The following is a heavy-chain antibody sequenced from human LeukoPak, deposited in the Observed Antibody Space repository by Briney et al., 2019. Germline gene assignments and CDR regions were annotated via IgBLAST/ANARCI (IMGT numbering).Heavy chain of an antibody. V-gene: IGHV4-34*01. J-gene: IGHJ2*01. Sequence: SETLSLTCAVYGGSFSGYYWSWIRQPPGKGLEWIGEINHSGSTNYNPSLKSRVTISVDTSKNQFSLKLSSVTAADTAVYYCARHLLTIFGVVWTFDLWGRGTLVTVSS. D-gene: IGHD3-3*01. CDR1: GGSFSGYY. CDR3: ARHLLTIFGVVWTFDL. CDR2: INHSGST.